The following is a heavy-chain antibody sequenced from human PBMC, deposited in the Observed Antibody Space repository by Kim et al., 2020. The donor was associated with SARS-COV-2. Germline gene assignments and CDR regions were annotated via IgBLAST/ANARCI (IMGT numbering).Heavy chain of an antibody. J-gene: IGHJ4*02. V-gene: IGHV4-30-2*01. Sequence: SETLSLTCAVSGGSISSGGYSWSWIRQPPGKGLEWIGYIYHSGSTYYNPSLKSRVTISVDRSKNQFSLKLSSVTAADTAVYYCARVVTPAYYFDYWGQGT. CDR2: IYHSGST. CDR3: ARVVTPAYYFDY. D-gene: IGHD2-21*02. CDR1: GGSISSGGYS.